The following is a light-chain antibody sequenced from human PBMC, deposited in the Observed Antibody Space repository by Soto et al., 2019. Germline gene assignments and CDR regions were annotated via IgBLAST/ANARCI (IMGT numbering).Light chain of an antibody. CDR2: GES. CDR3: QQYNNWPRT. J-gene: IGKJ1*01. Sequence: EIVMTQSPATLSVSPGERATLSCRASQSVSSDLAWYHQKPGQAPRILIYGESTRATGIPARFSGSGSGTELNPTINRLQSEDFAVYYCQQYNNWPRTFGQGTKVDIK. V-gene: IGKV3-15*01. CDR1: QSVSSD.